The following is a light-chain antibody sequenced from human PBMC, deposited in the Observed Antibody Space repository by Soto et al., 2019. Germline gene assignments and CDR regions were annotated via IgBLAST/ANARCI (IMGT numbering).Light chain of an antibody. V-gene: IGKV3-20*01. J-gene: IGKJ2*01. CDR3: QQYGSSPYT. CDR2: APS. CDR1: QSVSRSY. Sequence: EIVLTQSPGTLSLSPGERATLSCRASQSVSRSYLAWYQQNPGQPPSLLIYAPSSRATGIPDRFSGSGSGTDFTLTISRLEPEDFAVYYYQQYGSSPYTFGQGTKLEIK.